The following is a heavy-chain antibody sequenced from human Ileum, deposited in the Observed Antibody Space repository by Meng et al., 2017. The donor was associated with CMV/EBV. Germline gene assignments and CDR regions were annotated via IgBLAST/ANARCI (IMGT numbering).Heavy chain of an antibody. J-gene: IGHJ4*02. V-gene: IGHV3-30*02. CDR3: AKERLLIGPNDAFNI. CDR1: GLIFSDHH. CDR2: IRYDGSDK. Sequence: GESLKISCVVSGLIFSDHHMSWVRQAPGKGLEWVAFIRYDGSDKFYADSVKGRFTVSRDNSKNTLYLQMNSLRPEDTAVYYCAKERLLIGPNDAFNIWGQGTQVTVSS. D-gene: IGHD3-16*01.